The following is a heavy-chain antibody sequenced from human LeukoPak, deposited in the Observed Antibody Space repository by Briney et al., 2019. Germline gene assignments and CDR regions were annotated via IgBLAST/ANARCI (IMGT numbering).Heavy chain of an antibody. CDR2: ISSSSSYI. CDR1: GFTFSFYS. CDR3: ARGGDGSGSPLYYYYYYGMDV. D-gene: IGHD3-10*01. J-gene: IGHJ6*02. V-gene: IGHV3-21*01. Sequence: GGSLRLSCAASGFTFSFYSMTWVRQAPGKGLEWVPSISSSSSYIYYADSVKGRFTISRDNAKNSLYLQMNSLRAEDTAVYYCARGGDGSGSPLYYYYYYGMDVWGQGTTVTVSS.